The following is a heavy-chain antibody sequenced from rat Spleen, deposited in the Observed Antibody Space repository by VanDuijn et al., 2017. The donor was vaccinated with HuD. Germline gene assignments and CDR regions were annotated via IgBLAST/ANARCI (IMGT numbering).Heavy chain of an antibody. Sequence: VQLVESGGGLVQPGKSLKLSCSASGFTFSSYGIHWIRQAPGKGLDWVAYISRSSGTVYADAVKGRFTISRDNAKNTQYLQMDSLRSEDTATYYCARRGYRYNYFDYWGQGVMVTVSS. CDR3: ARRGYRYNYFDY. J-gene: IGHJ2*01. V-gene: IGHV5-62*01. CDR2: ISRSSGT. CDR1: GFTFSSYG. D-gene: IGHD1-5*01.